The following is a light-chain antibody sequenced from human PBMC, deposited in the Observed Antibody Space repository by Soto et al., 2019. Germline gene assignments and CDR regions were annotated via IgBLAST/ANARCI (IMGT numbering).Light chain of an antibody. CDR2: LAS. Sequence: DIVMTQSPLSLPVTPGEPASISCRSSQSLQHSNGYNYLDWYVQKPGQSPQILIYLASNRASGVPERFSGSGSGTDFTLKISRVEAEVVGVYYFMQALQTPAFGQGTKVEIK. V-gene: IGKV2-28*01. CDR3: MQALQTPA. CDR1: QSLQHSNGYNY. J-gene: IGKJ1*01.